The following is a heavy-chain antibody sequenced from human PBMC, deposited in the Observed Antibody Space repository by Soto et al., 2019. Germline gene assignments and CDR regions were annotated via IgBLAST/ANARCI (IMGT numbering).Heavy chain of an antibody. J-gene: IGHJ4*02. CDR2: IWYDGSNK. CDR3: ARDLREEGTTRGGCDY. V-gene: IGHV3-33*01. D-gene: IGHD1-7*01. Sequence: ESGGGVVQPGRSLRLSCAASGFTFSSYGMHWVRQAPGKGLEWVAVIWYDGSNKYYADSVKGRFTISRDNSKNTLYLQMNSLRAEDTAVYYCARDLREEGTTRGGCDYWGPGTLVTVAS. CDR1: GFTFSSYG.